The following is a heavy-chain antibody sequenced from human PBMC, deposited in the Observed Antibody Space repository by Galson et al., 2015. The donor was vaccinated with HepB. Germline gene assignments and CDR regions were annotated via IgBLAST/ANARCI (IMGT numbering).Heavy chain of an antibody. CDR3: ARDSARIQLLDY. V-gene: IGHV3-74*01. J-gene: IGHJ4*02. Sequence: SLRLSCAASGFTFSSYWMHWVRQAPGKGLVWVSRINSDGSSTSYADSVKGRFTISRDNAKNTLYLQMNSLRAEDTAVYYCARDSARIQLLDYWGQGTLVTVSS. CDR1: GFTFSSYW. D-gene: IGHD5-18*01. CDR2: INSDGSST.